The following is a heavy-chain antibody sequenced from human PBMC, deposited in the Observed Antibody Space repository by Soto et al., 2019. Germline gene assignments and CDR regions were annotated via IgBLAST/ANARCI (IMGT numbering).Heavy chain of an antibody. CDR3: ARSVGYSNYWSG. J-gene: IGHJ4*02. D-gene: IGHD4-4*01. CDR1: GGSFSGYY. V-gene: IGHV4-34*01. Sequence: QVQLQQWGAGLLKPSETLSLTCAVYGGSFSGYYWSWIRQPPGKGLEWIGEINHSGSTNYNPSLKSRVTISVDTSKNQFSLKLSSVTAADTAVYYCARSVGYSNYWSGWGQGTLVTVSS. CDR2: INHSGST.